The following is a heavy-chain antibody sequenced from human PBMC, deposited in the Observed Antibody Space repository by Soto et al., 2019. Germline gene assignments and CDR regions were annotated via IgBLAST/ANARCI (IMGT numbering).Heavy chain of an antibody. CDR3: ARDDHCSSTSCYGEDGMYV. Sequence: PGGSLRLSCAASGFTFDDYGMSWVLQAPWKGLEWVSGINWNGGSTGYADSVKGRFTISRDNAKNSLYLQMNSLRAEDTALYYCARDDHCSSTSCYGEDGMYVWGQGTTVTVSS. J-gene: IGHJ6*02. D-gene: IGHD2-2*01. CDR2: INWNGGST. CDR1: GFTFDDYG. V-gene: IGHV3-20*04.